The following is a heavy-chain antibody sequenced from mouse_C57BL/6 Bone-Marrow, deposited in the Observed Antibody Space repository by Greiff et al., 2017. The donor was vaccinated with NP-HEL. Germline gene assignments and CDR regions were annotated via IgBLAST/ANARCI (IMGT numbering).Heavy chain of an antibody. V-gene: IGHV1-69*01. J-gene: IGHJ3*01. CDR3: GRSSTARTWFAY. CDR2: IDPSDSYT. D-gene: IGHD3-2*01. CDR1: GYTFTSYW. Sequence: QVQLQQPGAELVMPGASVKLSCKASGYTFTSYWMHWVKQRPGQGLEWIGEIDPSDSYTNYNQKFKGKSTLTVDKSSSTAYLLLSSLTSEDSAVYYCGRSSTARTWFAYWGQGTVVTVSA.